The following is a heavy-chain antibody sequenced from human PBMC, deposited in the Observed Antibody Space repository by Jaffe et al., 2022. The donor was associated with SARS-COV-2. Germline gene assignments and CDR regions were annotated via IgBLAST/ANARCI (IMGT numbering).Heavy chain of an antibody. V-gene: IGHV3-9*01. D-gene: IGHD6-19*01. CDR2: ISWNSGSI. CDR1: GFTFDDYA. CDR3: ANFHVAGTTGGDY. J-gene: IGHJ4*02. Sequence: EVQLVESGGGLVQPGRSLRLSCAASGFTFDDYAMHWVRQAPGKGLEWVSGISWNSGSIGYADSVKGRFTISRDNAKNSLYLQMNSLRAEDTALYYCANFHVAGTTGGDYWGQGTLVTVSS.